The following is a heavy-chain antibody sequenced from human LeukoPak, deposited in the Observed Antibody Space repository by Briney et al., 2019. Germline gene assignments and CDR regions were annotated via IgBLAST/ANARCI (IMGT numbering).Heavy chain of an antibody. D-gene: IGHD3-10*01. CDR3: ARGESVFDAFDI. V-gene: IGHV4-31*03. CDR2: IYYSEST. Sequence: SQTLSLTFTFSGGSIISGVYYWSWIRQHPGKGLEWIGYIYYSESTYYNPSLKSRVTISLDTSKNQFSMKLSSVTAADTGVYYCARGESVFDAFDIWGQGTMVTVSS. CDR1: GGSIISGVYY. J-gene: IGHJ3*02.